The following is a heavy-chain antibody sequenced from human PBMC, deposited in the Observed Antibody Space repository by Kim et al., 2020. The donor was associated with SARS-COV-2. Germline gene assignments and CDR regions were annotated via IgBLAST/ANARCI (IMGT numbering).Heavy chain of an antibody. V-gene: IGHV4-61*01. Sequence: SETLSLTCTVSGGSVSSGSYYWSWIRQPPGKGLEWIGYIYYSGSTNYNPSLKSRVTISVDTSKNQFSLKLSSVTAADTAVYYCAREILRYTVVTRGDAFDIWGQGTMVTVSS. D-gene: IGHD2-21*02. CDR1: GGSVSSGSYY. CDR2: IYYSGST. CDR3: AREILRYTVVTRGDAFDI. J-gene: IGHJ3*02.